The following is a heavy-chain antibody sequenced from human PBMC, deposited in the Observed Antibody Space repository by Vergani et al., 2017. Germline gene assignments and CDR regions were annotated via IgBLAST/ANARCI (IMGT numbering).Heavy chain of an antibody. J-gene: IGHJ3*02. CDR3: AKDLRYSSSSKADAFDI. D-gene: IGHD6-13*01. CDR2: ISYDGSNK. Sequence: QVQLVESGGGVVQPGRSLRLSCAASGFTLSSYGMHWVRQAPGKGLEWVAVISYDGSNKYYADSVKGRFTLSRDNSKNTLYLQMNSLRAEDTAVYYCAKDLRYSSSSKADAFDIWGQGTMVTVSS. CDR1: GFTLSSYG. V-gene: IGHV3-30*18.